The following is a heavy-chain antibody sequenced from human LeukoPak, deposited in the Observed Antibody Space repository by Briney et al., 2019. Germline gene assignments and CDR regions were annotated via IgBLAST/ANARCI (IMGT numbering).Heavy chain of an antibody. CDR2: ISAYNGNT. J-gene: IGHJ6*03. V-gene: IGHV1-18*01. CDR3: ARTDQGHVGATSYYYYYMDV. Sequence: GESLKISCKGSGYSFTSYGISWVRQAPGQGLEWMGWISAYNGNTNYAQKLQGRVTMTTDISTSTAYMELRSLRSDDTAVYYCARTDQGHVGATSYYYYYMDVWGKGTTVTVSS. CDR1: GYSFTSYG. D-gene: IGHD1-26*01.